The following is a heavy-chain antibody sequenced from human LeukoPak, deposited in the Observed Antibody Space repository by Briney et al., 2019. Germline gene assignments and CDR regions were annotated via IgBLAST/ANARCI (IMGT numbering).Heavy chain of an antibody. Sequence: ASVKVSCKASGYTFTSYGISWVRQAPGQGLEWMGWISAYNGNTNYAQKLQGRVTMTTDKSTSTAYMELRSLRSDDTAVYYCARSGPERFGERLFDYWGQGTLVTVSS. CDR2: ISAYNGNT. CDR1: GYTFTSYG. V-gene: IGHV1-18*01. CDR3: ARSGPERFGERLFDY. D-gene: IGHD3-10*01. J-gene: IGHJ4*02.